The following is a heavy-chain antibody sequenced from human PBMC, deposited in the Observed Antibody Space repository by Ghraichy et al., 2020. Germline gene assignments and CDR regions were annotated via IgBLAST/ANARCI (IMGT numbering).Heavy chain of an antibody. J-gene: IGHJ4*02. CDR2: ISSSSSTI. CDR1: GFTFSSYS. Sequence: GGSLRLSCAASGFTFSSYSMNWVRQAPGKGLEWVSYISSSSSTIYYADSVKGRFTISRDNAKNSLYLQMNSLRDEDTAVYYCARDYDYVWGSYPSKVEIAYWGQGTLVTVSS. V-gene: IGHV3-48*02. CDR3: ARDYDYVWGSYPSKVEIAY. D-gene: IGHD3-16*02.